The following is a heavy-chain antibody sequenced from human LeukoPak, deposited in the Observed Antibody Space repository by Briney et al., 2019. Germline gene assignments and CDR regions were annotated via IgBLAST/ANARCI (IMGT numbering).Heavy chain of an antibody. J-gene: IGHJ6*02. CDR3: ARDLHTYYDFWSGYARYGMGV. Sequence: GSSVKVSCKASGGTFSSYAISWVRQAPGQGLEWMGGIIPIFGTANYAQKFQGRVTITADESTSTAYMELSSLRSEDTAVYYCARDLHTYYDFWSGYARYGMGVWGQGTTVTVSS. CDR1: GGTFSSYA. CDR2: IIPIFGTA. V-gene: IGHV1-69*01. D-gene: IGHD3-3*01.